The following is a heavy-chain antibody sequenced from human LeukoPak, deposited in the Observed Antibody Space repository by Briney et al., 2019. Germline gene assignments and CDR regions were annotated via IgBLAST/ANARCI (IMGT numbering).Heavy chain of an antibody. CDR2: FDPEDGET. CDR3: ATALGSWYYFDY. V-gene: IGHV1-24*01. CDR1: GYTLTELS. J-gene: IGHJ4*02. Sequence: ASVKVSCKVSGYTLTELSMHWVRQAPGKGLEWMGGFDPEDGETIYAQKFQGRVTMTEDTSTDTAYMELSSLRSEDTAVYYCATALGSWYYFDYWGQGTLVTVSS. D-gene: IGHD6-13*01.